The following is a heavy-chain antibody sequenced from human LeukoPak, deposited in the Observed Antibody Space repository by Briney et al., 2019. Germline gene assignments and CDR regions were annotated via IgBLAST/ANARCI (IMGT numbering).Heavy chain of an antibody. V-gene: IGHV4-34*01. CDR2: INHSGST. J-gene: IGHJ4*02. CDR3: ARLDYDFWSGYRFDY. D-gene: IGHD3-3*01. CDR1: GGSFSGYY. Sequence: SETLSLTCAVYGGSFSGYYWSWIRQPPGKGLEWIGEINHSGSTNYNPSLKSRVTISGDTSKNQFSLKLSSVTAADTAVYYCARLDYDFWSGYRFDYWGQGTLVTVSS.